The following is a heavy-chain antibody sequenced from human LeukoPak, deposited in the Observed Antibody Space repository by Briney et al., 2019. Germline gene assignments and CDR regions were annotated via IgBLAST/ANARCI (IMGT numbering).Heavy chain of an antibody. V-gene: IGHV1-69*05. D-gene: IGHD5-24*01. J-gene: IGHJ5*02. Sequence: SVKVSCKASGGTFSSYAISWVRQAPGQGLEWMGRIIPIFGTANYAQKFQGRVTITTDESTSTAYMELSSLRSEDTAVYYCARDHRDGYRSINWFDPWGQGTLVTVSS. CDR2: IIPIFGTA. CDR3: ARDHRDGYRSINWFDP. CDR1: GGTFSSYA.